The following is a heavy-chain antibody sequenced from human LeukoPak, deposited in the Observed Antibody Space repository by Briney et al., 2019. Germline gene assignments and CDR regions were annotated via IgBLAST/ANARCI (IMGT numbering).Heavy chain of an antibody. Sequence: PGGSLRLSCAASGFTFSSYWMTWVRQASGKGLEWVANIKQDGSARHYGDPVKGRFTISRDNAKNSLYLQMNSLRAGDTAVYYCARVDYIDEGFGHWGQGTLVTVSS. J-gene: IGHJ4*02. V-gene: IGHV3-7*01. CDR1: GFTFSSYW. D-gene: IGHD3-9*01. CDR3: ARVDYIDEGFGH. CDR2: IKQDGSAR.